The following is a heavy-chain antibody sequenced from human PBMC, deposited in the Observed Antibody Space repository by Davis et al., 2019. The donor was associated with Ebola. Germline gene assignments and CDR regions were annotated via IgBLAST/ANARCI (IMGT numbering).Heavy chain of an antibody. CDR1: GGSFSGYY. J-gene: IGHJ6*02. CDR3: ARVRVVAKTTRYYYGMDV. V-gene: IGHV4-34*01. Sequence: MPSETLSLTCAVYGGSFSGYYWSWIRQPPGKGLEWIGEINYSGSTNYNPSLKSRVTISVDTSKNQFSLKLSSVTAADTAVYYCARVRVVAKTTRYYYGMDVWGQGTTVTVSS. CDR2: INYSGST. D-gene: IGHD2-15*01.